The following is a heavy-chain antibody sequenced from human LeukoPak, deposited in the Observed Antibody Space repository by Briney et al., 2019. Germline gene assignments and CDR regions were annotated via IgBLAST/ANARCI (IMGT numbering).Heavy chain of an antibody. CDR1: GFTFSSYA. CDR2: ISYDGSNK. J-gene: IGHJ6*02. D-gene: IGHD1-26*01. Sequence: GGSLRLSCAASGFTFSSYAMHWVRQAPGKGLEWVAVISYDGSNKYYADSVKGRFTISRDNSKNTLYLQMNSLRAEDTAVYYCAKEVELLRYYYGMDVWGHGTTVTVSS. V-gene: IGHV3-30-3*01. CDR3: AKEVELLRYYYGMDV.